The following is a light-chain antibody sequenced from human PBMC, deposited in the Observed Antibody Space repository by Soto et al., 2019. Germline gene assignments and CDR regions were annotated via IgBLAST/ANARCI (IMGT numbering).Light chain of an antibody. V-gene: IGKV2-28*01. CDR1: QSLLDGNGYSY. CDR3: MQRLQIPRT. CDR2: LGS. J-gene: IGKJ2*01. Sequence: DIVMTQSPLSLPVTPGEPASISCRSSQSLLDGNGYSYLVWYLQKPGQSPQLLIHLGSSRASGVPDRFSGSGSGTDFTLKISRVEAEDVGVYYCMQRLQIPRTFGQGTKLEIK.